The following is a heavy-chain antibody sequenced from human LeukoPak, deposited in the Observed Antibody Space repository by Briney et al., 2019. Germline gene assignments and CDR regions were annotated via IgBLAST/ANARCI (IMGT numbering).Heavy chain of an antibody. CDR2: IHYGGST. D-gene: IGHD1-26*01. Sequence: PSETLSLTCTVSGGSISSSSYYWGWIRQPPGKGLEWTGSIHYGGSTYYNTSLKSRVTISVDTSKNQFSLKLSSVTAADTAVYYCARDIMGASSRGNAFDIWGQGTMVTVSS. CDR3: ARDIMGASSRGNAFDI. V-gene: IGHV4-39*07. J-gene: IGHJ3*02. CDR1: GGSISSSSYY.